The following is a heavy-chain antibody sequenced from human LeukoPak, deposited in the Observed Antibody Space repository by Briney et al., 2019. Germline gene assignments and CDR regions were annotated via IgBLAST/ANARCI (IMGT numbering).Heavy chain of an antibody. Sequence: QPGGSLRLSCAASGFTFSSYGMHWVRQAPGKGLEWVAFIRYDGSNKYYADSVKGRFTISRDNSKNTLYLQMNSLRAEDTAVYYCAKMVYDCSGGSCYPSFDYWGQGTLVTVSS. D-gene: IGHD2-15*01. V-gene: IGHV3-30*02. J-gene: IGHJ4*02. CDR1: GFTFSSYG. CDR2: IRYDGSNK. CDR3: AKMVYDCSGGSCYPSFDY.